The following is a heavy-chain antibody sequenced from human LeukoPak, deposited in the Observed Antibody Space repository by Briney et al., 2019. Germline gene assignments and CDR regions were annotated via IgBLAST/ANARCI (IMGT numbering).Heavy chain of an antibody. V-gene: IGHV4-61*01. J-gene: IGHJ3*02. Sequence: SETLSLTCTVSGGSISSTTYFWNWIRQPPGKGLEWIGYIYYTGSSSYNPSLKSRVTISIDTSKSQFSLKLNSVTAADTAVYYCARTNAFDIRGQGTMVTVSS. CDR3: ARTNAFDI. CDR1: GGSISSTTYF. CDR2: IYYTGSS.